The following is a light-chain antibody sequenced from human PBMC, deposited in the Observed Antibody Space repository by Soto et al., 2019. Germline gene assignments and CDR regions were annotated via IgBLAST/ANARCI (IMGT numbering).Light chain of an antibody. J-gene: IGKJ1*01. CDR3: QQYGSSPWT. CDR1: QSIANNY. V-gene: IGKV3-20*01. CDR2: DAS. Sequence: EVALTQSPGTLSLSPGARATLSCRASQSIANNYLTWYLQKPGQAPRVLIYDASTRATGIPDRFSGSGSGTDFTLTISRLEPEDSAVYYCQQYGSSPWTFGQGTKVDIK.